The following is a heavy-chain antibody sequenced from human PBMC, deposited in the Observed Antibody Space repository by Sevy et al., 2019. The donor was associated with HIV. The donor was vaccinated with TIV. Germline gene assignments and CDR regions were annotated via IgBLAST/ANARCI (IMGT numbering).Heavy chain of an antibody. J-gene: IGHJ4*02. CDR1: GFTFSSYA. CDR3: AKSPGAGGTWIQLWLFDY. V-gene: IGHV3-23*01. Sequence: GGYLRLSCAASGFTFSSYAMSWVRQAPGKGLEWVSAISGSGGSTYYADSVKGRFTISRDNSKNTLYLQMNSLRAEDTAVYYCAKSPGAGGTWIQLWLFDYWGQGTLVTVSS. CDR2: ISGSGGST. D-gene: IGHD5-18*01.